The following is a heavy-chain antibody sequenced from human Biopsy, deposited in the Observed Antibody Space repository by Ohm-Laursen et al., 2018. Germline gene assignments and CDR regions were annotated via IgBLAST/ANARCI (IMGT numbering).Heavy chain of an antibody. D-gene: IGHD3-22*01. Sequence: SDTLSLTCSVSGGSMTGYEWSRIRQPPGKGLEWIGYVYYTGSTDYNPSLQSRVTISVDTSKNHFSLRLRSVTPADTAIYYCARDRGYYSDRTVPGYFDLWGRGTLVTVSS. V-gene: IGHV4-59*01. J-gene: IGHJ2*01. CDR3: ARDRGYYSDRTVPGYFDL. CDR1: GGSMTGYE. CDR2: VYYTGST.